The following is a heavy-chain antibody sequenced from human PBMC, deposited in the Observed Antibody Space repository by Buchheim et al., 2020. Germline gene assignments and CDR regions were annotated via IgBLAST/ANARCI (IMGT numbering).Heavy chain of an antibody. Sequence: QVQLVESGGGLVKPGGSLRLSCAASGFTFSDYYMSWIRQAPGKGLEWVSYISSSSSYTNYADSVKGRFTTSRDNAKNSLYLQMNSLRAEDTAVYYCARVTYYYDSSGYYPYFDYWGQGTL. V-gene: IGHV3-11*06. J-gene: IGHJ4*02. CDR1: GFTFSDYY. CDR2: ISSSSSYT. D-gene: IGHD3-22*01. CDR3: ARVTYYYDSSGYYPYFDY.